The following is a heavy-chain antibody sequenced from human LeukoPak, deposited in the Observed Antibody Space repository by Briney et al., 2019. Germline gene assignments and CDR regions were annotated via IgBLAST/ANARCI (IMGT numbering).Heavy chain of an antibody. J-gene: IGHJ2*01. CDR2: INPNSDDT. CDR3: ARDIDYGGNYWYFDL. V-gene: IGHV1-2*06. CDR1: GYIFTGYN. D-gene: IGHD4-23*01. Sequence: GASVKVSCMASGYIFTGYNMHWVRQAPGQGLEWMGRINPNSDDTNYAQKFQGRVTMTRDTSISTAYMELSSLRSDDTAVYYCARDIDYGGNYWYFDLWGRGTLVTVSS.